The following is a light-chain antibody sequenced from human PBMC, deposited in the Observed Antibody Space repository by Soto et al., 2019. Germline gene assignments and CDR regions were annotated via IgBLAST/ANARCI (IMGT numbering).Light chain of an antibody. J-gene: IGLJ1*01. CDR2: EVS. V-gene: IGLV2-8*01. CDR1: SSDVGGYNS. Sequence: QSALTQPPSASGSPGQSVTISCTGTSSDVGGYNSVSWYQHHPGKAPKLMIYEVSKRPSGVPDRFSGSKSANTASLTVSGLLAEDEADYYCSSYAGSDNYVFGTGTKVTVL. CDR3: SSYAGSDNYV.